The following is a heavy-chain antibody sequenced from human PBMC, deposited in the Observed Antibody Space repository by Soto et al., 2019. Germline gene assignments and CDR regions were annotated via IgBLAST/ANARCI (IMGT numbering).Heavy chain of an antibody. CDR1: GGAISADY. D-gene: IGHD1-7*01. J-gene: IGHJ6*02. CDR2: IYTRGST. V-gene: IGHV4-4*07. CDR3: ERDALNWNYVSGQGPYYYYGMDV. Sequence: SDTLSLTCPVSGGAISADYWSWRRQPPGKGREWCGRIYTRGSTNYNPSLHSRVTMSVDTSKPQFSLKLSSVNAADPAGYYCERDALNWNYVSGQGPYYYYGMDVCGQGTTVT.